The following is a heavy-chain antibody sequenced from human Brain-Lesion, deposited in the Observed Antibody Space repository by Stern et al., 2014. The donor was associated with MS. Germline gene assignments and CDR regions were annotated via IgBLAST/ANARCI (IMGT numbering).Heavy chain of an antibody. V-gene: IGHV4-31*03. CDR3: ARGSREVLLPRFYFDY. CDR2: IYHSGST. D-gene: IGHD3-3*01. Sequence: QVQLGQSGPGLVKPSQTLSLTCTVSGGSISSGNYYWSWIRQHPGKGLEWIGSIYHSGSTYYNPPLKSRVTTSIDTPKNQFSLKLSSVTAADTAVYYCARGSREVLLPRFYFDYWGQGTLVTVSS. J-gene: IGHJ4*02. CDR1: GGSISSGNYY.